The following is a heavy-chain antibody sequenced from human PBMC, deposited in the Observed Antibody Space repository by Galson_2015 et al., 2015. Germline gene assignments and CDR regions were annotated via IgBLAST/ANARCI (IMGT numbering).Heavy chain of an antibody. J-gene: IGHJ5*02. CDR1: GYTFTSYA. D-gene: IGHD6-19*01. V-gene: IGHV1-3*01. CDR3: ARSVQVAGSLWFDP. CDR2: INAGNGNT. Sequence: SVKVSCKASGYTFTSYAMHWVRQAPGQRLEWMGWINAGNGNTKYSQKFQGRVTITRDTSASTAYMELSSLRSEDTAVYYCARSVQVAGSLWFDPWGQGTLVTVSS.